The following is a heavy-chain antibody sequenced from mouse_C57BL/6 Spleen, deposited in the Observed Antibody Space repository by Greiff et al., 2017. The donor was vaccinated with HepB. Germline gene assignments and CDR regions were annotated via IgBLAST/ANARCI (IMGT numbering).Heavy chain of an antibody. J-gene: IGHJ2*01. Sequence: QVQLQQSGAELVKPGASVKMSCKASGYTFTSYWITWVKQRPGQGLEWIGDIYPGSGSTNYNEKFKSKATLTVDTSSSTAYMQLSSLTSEDSAVYYCARVETAQNYFDYWGQGTTLTVSS. CDR1: GYTFTSYW. V-gene: IGHV1-55*01. CDR2: IYPGSGST. D-gene: IGHD3-2*02. CDR3: ARVETAQNYFDY.